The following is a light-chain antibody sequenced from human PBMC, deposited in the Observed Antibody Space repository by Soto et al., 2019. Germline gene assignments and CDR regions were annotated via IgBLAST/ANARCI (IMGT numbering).Light chain of an antibody. J-gene: IGLJ2*01. CDR1: SSDVGGYNY. V-gene: IGLV2-14*01. CDR2: EVS. CDR3: SSYTSINTVI. Sequence: QSVLTQPASVSGSPGQSITISCTGTSSDVGGYNYVSWYQQHPGKAPKLIIYEVSNRPSGVSNRFSGSKSGNTASLTISGLQAEDEADYYCSSYTSINTVIFGGGTKLTVL.